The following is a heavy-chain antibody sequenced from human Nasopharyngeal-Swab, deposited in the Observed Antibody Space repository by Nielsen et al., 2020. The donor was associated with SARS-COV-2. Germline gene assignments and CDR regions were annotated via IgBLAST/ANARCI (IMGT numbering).Heavy chain of an antibody. V-gene: IGHV3-73*01. CDR2: IGDKDHNYAT. J-gene: IGHJ4*02. CDR3: TTDFYFDY. CDR1: GFVFSASA. Sequence: GGSLRLSCATSGFVFSASAMHWVRQASGKGLEWVGRIGDKDHNYATTYGASVKGRFTISRDDSKNTAFLQLDSLKTEDTALYYCTTDFYFDYWGQGALVTVSS.